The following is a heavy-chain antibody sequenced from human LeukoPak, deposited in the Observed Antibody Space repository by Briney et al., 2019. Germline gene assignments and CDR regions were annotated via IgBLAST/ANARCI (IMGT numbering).Heavy chain of an antibody. V-gene: IGHV3-7*01. CDR1: GFTFSSYS. CDR2: IKQDGSEK. CDR3: ARDYGGYYYDSSDYFDY. D-gene: IGHD3-22*01. Sequence: PGGSLRLSCAASGFTFSSYSMNWIRQAPGKGLEWVANIKQDGSEKYYVDSVKGRFTISRDNAKNSLYLQMNSLRAEDTAVYYCARDYGGYYYDSSDYFDYWGQGTLVTVSS. J-gene: IGHJ4*02.